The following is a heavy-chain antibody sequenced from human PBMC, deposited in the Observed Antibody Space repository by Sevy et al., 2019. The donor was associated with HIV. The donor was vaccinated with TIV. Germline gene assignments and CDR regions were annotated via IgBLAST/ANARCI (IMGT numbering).Heavy chain of an antibody. CDR1: GFTFSSYG. D-gene: IGHD6-6*01. Sequence: GGSLRLSCAVSGFTFSSYGIHWVRQAPGKGLEWVTVILYDGSNKYYADSVKGRFTISRDNSKNKLYLQMNSLRAEDTAVYYWARGKAALPGYYYGMDVWGQGTTVTVSS. CDR2: ILYDGSNK. J-gene: IGHJ6*02. V-gene: IGHV3-30*03. CDR3: ARGKAALPGYYYGMDV.